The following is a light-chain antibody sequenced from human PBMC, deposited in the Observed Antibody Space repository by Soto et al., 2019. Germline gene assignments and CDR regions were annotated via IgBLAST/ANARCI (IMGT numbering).Light chain of an antibody. V-gene: IGLV8-61*01. J-gene: IGLJ3*02. CDR3: VLYMGSGISV. Sequence: QTVVTQEPSFSVCPGGTVTLTCGLRSGSVSTTYYPSWYQQTPGQAPRTLIYSTNTRSSGVPDRFSGSILGNKAALTITGAQPDDESDYYCVLYMGSGISVFGGGTKLTVL. CDR2: STN. CDR1: SGSVSTTYY.